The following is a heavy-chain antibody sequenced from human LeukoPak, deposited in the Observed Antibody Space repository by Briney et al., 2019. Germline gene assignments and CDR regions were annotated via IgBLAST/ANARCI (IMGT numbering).Heavy chain of an antibody. CDR2: ISGSGGST. Sequence: PGGSLRLSCAASGFTFSNAWMSWVRQAPGKGLEWVSAISGSGGSTYYADSVKGRFTISRDNTKKMLFLEMNTLRAEDTAVYYCAIHCSSNNCPFDYWGQGTLVTVSS. J-gene: IGHJ4*02. D-gene: IGHD2-2*01. CDR1: GFTFSNAW. V-gene: IGHV3-23*01. CDR3: AIHCSSNNCPFDY.